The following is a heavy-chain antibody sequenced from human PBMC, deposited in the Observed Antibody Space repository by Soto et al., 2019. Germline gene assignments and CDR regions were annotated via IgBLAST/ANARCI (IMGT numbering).Heavy chain of an antibody. V-gene: IGHV4-31*03. D-gene: IGHD3-3*01. CDR1: GGSINSGGYY. Sequence: QVQLQESGPGLVKPSQSLSLTCSVSGGSINSGGYYWSWIRQHPGKGLEWIGSIFYSGSTYYNPSLKSRVTISVDTSKNQFSLTLKSVTVADTAVYYCARDRGDYDFWSGTGGYFDFWGQGTLVTVSS. CDR2: IFYSGST. CDR3: ARDRGDYDFWSGTGGYFDF. J-gene: IGHJ4*02.